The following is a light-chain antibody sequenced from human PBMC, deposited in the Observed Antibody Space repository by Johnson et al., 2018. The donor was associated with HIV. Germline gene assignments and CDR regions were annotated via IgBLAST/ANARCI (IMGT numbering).Light chain of an antibody. CDR2: DNN. CDR3: GTWDSNLGGGLYV. Sequence: QSVLTQPPSVSAAPGQKVTISCSGSSSNIGNNYVSWYQQVPGAAPKLLIYDNNRRPSGLPDRFPGSKSGTSATLGITGLQTGYEADYYCGTWDSNLGGGLYVFGSGTRVTVL. J-gene: IGLJ1*01. V-gene: IGLV1-51*01. CDR1: SSNIGNNY.